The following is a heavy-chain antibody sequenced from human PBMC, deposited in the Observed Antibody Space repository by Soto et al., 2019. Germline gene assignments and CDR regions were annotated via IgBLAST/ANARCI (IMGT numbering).Heavy chain of an antibody. V-gene: IGHV4-39*01. J-gene: IGHJ1*01. CDR2: IYYDGNT. Sequence: SDTLSLTCTVSGDSITSSNHYWDRIRQPPGKTLKRIANIYYDGNTHYNQSQKSRVTKYVDTSKNQFSLKLSFLTAADTAVYYCARLVYDSSGYRPGWGQG. CDR1: GDSITSSNHY. D-gene: IGHD3-22*01. CDR3: ARLVYDSSGYRPG.